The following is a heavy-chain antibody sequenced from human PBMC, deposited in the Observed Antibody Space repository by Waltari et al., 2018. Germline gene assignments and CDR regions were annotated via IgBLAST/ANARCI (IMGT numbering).Heavy chain of an antibody. V-gene: IGHV4-39*01. J-gene: IGHJ3*01. CDR3: ATYIGASVGTAAFDV. CDR1: GVSITSNRHY. Sequence: QLQLQESGPRLVKPSETLSLICSVSGVSITSNRHYWAWIRQSPGQGLEWIGTISYSGTTYTSPSLKGRVSVSRDTSKNQVSLTLGSVTAADMAVYYCATYIGASVGTAAFDVWGQGTMVTVSS. D-gene: IGHD5-12*01. CDR2: ISYSGTT.